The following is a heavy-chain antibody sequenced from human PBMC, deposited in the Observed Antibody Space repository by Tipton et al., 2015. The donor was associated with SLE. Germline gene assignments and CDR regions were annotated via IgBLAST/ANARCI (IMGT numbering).Heavy chain of an antibody. CDR1: GFTFSSYG. CDR3: AQRYGSGSSFDY. V-gene: IGHV3-33*01. D-gene: IGHD3-10*01. Sequence: SLRLSCAASGFTFSSYGMHWVRQAPGKGLEWVAVIWYDGSNKYYADSVKGRFTISRDNSKNTLYLQMNSLRAEDTAVYYCAQRYGSGSSFDYWGQGTLVTVSS. J-gene: IGHJ4*02. CDR2: IWYDGSNK.